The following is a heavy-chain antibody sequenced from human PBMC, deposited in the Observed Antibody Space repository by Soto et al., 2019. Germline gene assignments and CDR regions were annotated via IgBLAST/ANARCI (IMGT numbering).Heavy chain of an antibody. Sequence: QVQLQQWGAGLLKPSETLSLTCAVYGGSLRGYSWTGIRQPPGTGLEWIGEINHSGSTNYNPSLKSRVTISVDTSKNQFSLKLTSVTAADTAVYYCARDKITGLFDYWGQGTLVTVSS. D-gene: IGHD2-8*02. CDR3: ARDKITGLFDY. J-gene: IGHJ4*02. CDR1: GGSLRGYS. CDR2: INHSGST. V-gene: IGHV4-34*01.